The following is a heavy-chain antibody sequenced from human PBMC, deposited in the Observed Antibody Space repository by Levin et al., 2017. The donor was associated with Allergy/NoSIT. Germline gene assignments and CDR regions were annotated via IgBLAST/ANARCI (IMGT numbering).Heavy chain of an antibody. CDR2: IRGSGTGGTT. CDR1: GFTFSNSA. V-gene: IGHV3-23*01. CDR3: AKVHSRSGRFTFISSDWFRGDFDS. Sequence: SCDASGFTFSNSAMSWVRQAPGKGLEWVSSIRGSGTGGTTFYSDSVRGRFSISRDNSKNTLFLQMNSLRAEDTAVYFCAKVHSRSGRFTFISSDWFRGDFDSWGQGTLVTVSS. D-gene: IGHD3-9*01. J-gene: IGHJ4*02.